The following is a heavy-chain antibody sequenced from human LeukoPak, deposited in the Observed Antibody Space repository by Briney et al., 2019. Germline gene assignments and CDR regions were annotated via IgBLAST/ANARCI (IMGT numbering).Heavy chain of an antibody. CDR1: VYTFTGYF. CDR3: ARDIDGSGNCANGVCYHDF. J-gene: IGHJ4*02. Sequence: ASVKVSCKASVYTFTGYFTHWVRQAPGQGLEWMGWINPNSGVTNFAPKFQGRATMTRDTSISTAYMELSRLRSDDTAVYYCARDIDGSGNCANGVCYHDFWGQRTLVTVSS. V-gene: IGHV1-2*02. CDR2: INPNSGVT. D-gene: IGHD2-8*01.